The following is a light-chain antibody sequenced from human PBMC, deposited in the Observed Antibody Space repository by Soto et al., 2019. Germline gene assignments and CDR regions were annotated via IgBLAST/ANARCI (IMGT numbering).Light chain of an antibody. CDR2: GAS. CDR3: QQRSNWPIT. Sequence: IVLSQSPATMSLSPGERATLACRASQSVSSNLAWYQQKPGQAPSLLIYGASSRATGIPDRFSGSGSGTDFTLTISRLEPEDFAVYYCQQRSNWPITFGQGTRREIK. J-gene: IGKJ5*01. V-gene: IGKV3D-20*02. CDR1: QSVSSN.